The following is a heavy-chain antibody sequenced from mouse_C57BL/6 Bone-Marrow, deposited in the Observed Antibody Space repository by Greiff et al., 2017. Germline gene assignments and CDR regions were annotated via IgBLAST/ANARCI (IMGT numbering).Heavy chain of an antibody. Sequence: VKLVESGAELARPGASVKLSCKASGYTFTSYGLSWVKQRTGQGLEWIGEIYPRSGNTYYNEKFKGKATLTADKSSSTAYMELRSLTSEDSAVYFCARLYYEYNRDAMGSWGQGASVTVSS. D-gene: IGHD2-4*01. CDR1: GYTFTSYG. J-gene: IGHJ4*01. V-gene: IGHV1-81*01. CDR3: ARLYYEYNRDAMGS. CDR2: IYPRSGNT.